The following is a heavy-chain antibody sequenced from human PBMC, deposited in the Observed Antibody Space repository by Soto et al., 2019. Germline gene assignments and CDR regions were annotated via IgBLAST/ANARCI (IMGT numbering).Heavy chain of an antibody. J-gene: IGHJ6*02. CDR1: GESVTSGRYY. D-gene: IGHD7-27*01. CDR2: ISYTGRT. V-gene: IGHV4-61*03. Sequence: SETLSLSCIFYGESVTSGRYYLTWLRQPPGKGLEWIGYISYTGRTKYNPSLQSRVTISVDTSKNDFSLNLSSVTAADTAVYFCAREWGLLPYYVMNVWGHGTAGTVS. CDR3: AREWGLLPYYVMNV.